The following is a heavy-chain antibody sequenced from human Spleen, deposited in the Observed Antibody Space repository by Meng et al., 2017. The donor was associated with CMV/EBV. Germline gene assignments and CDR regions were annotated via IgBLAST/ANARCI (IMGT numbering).Heavy chain of an antibody. CDR2: INPSGGST. V-gene: IGHV1-46*01. Sequence: ASGYSFTDQYLHWVRQAPGQGLEWMGIINPSGGSTSYAQKFQGRVTMTRDTSTSTVYMELSSLRSEDTAVYYCARVPIAAAGTFFDYWGQGTLVTVSS. D-gene: IGHD6-13*01. J-gene: IGHJ4*02. CDR3: ARVPIAAAGTFFDY. CDR1: GYSFTDQY.